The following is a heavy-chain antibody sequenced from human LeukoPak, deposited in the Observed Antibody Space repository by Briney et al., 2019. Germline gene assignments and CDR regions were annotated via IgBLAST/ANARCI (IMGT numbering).Heavy chain of an antibody. J-gene: IGHJ4*02. CDR1: GYTFTSYY. Sequence: ASVKVSCMASGYTFTSYYMHWVRQAPGQGLEWMGWINPNSGGTNYAQKFQGRVTMTSDTSISTAYMELSRLRSDDTAVYYCARDLGVRATGGFDYWGQGTLVTVSS. CDR3: ARDLGVRATGGFDY. V-gene: IGHV1-2*02. D-gene: IGHD1-26*01. CDR2: INPNSGGT.